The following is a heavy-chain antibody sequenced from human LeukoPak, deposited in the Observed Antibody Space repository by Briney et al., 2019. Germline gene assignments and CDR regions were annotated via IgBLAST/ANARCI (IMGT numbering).Heavy chain of an antibody. J-gene: IGHJ4*02. D-gene: IGHD1-14*01. Sequence: GRSLRLSSAASGFTFSSYGMHWVRQAPGKGLEWVAVISYDGSNKYYADSVKGRFTISRDNSKNTLYLQMNSLRAEDTAVYYCAKEPDDKEYYFDYWGQGTLVTVSS. V-gene: IGHV3-30*18. CDR3: AKEPDDKEYYFDY. CDR2: ISYDGSNK. CDR1: GFTFSSYG.